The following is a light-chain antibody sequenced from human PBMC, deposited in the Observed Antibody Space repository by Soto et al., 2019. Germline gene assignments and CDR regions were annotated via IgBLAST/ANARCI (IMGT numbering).Light chain of an antibody. Sequence: TQMTQSPSTLSASVGDSVSITCRASRDIGTWLAWFQQKPGRAPNLLIYRASTLARGVPSRFSGSGSGTEFTLTISSLQPEDFATYYCQQSYSTPPGTFGQGTKVEIK. J-gene: IGKJ1*01. CDR3: QQSYSTPPGT. V-gene: IGKV1-5*03. CDR2: RAS. CDR1: RDIGTW.